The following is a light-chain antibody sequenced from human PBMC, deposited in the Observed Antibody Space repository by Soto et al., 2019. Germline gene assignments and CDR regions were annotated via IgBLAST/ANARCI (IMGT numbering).Light chain of an antibody. CDR2: GAS. Sequence: EIVLTQSPATLSLSPGERATLSCRASQSVSSYLAWYQQKPGQAPRLLIYGASSRATGIPDRFSGSGSGTDFTLTISRLEPEDFAVYYCQQYGSSITFGQGTRREI. CDR1: QSVSSY. CDR3: QQYGSSIT. J-gene: IGKJ5*01. V-gene: IGKV3-20*01.